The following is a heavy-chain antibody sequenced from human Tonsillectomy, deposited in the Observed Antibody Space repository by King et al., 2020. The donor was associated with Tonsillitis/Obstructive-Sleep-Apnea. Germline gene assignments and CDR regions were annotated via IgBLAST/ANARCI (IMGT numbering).Heavy chain of an antibody. CDR3: AKGSEYSSSSDYFDH. CDR2: ISWNSDRV. V-gene: IGHV3-9*01. D-gene: IGHD6-6*01. Sequence: VQLVESGGGLVQPGRSLRLSCAASGFTFDDYAIHWVRQAPGKGLEWVSGISWNSDRVGYADSVRGRFTISRDNAKNSLYLQMNSLRAEYTALYYCAKGSEYSSSSDYFDHWGQGTLVTVSS. J-gene: IGHJ4*02. CDR1: GFTFDDYA.